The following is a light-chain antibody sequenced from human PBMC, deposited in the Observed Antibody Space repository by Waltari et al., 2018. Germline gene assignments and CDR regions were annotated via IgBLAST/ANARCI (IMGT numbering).Light chain of an antibody. J-gene: IGKJ4*01. CDR1: QSISKW. CDR2: KAS. V-gene: IGKV1-5*03. Sequence: DLQMTQPPSTLSASVGDRVIFSCRASQSISKWLAWYSQKPGKAPKLLIYKASTLESGVPSRFSGSGSGTEFTLTISSLQPEDFATYYCQQYNSYSLLSFGGGTKVEIK. CDR3: QQYNSYSLLS.